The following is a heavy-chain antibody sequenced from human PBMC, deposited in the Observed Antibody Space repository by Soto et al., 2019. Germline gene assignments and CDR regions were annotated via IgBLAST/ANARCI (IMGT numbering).Heavy chain of an antibody. D-gene: IGHD3-3*01. CDR1: GYTFTSYS. J-gene: IGHJ4*02. CDR3: ARPMNYTDYLDF. Sequence: ASVKVSCKASGYTFTSYSMHWVRQAPGQRLEWMGWINGNNGNTRYSQNFQGRVTITRDTSASTTYMELGSLRSEDTAVYYCARPMNYTDYLDFWGQGILVTVSS. V-gene: IGHV1-3*01. CDR2: INGNNGNT.